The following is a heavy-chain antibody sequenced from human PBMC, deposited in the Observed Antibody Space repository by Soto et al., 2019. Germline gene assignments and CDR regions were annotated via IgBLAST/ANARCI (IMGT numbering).Heavy chain of an antibody. CDR2: IRAFSGRK. CDR3: ARTSSTANFEG. V-gene: IGHV1-18*01. CDR1: GFNFFNYG. Sequence: QVQLVQSGVEVKKPGASVKVSCKTSGFNFFNYGYTWVRQAPGQGLEWVGCIRAFSGRKDYAPKFQGRVTLTADTSTSTAYMELGSLTSDDTAVYYCARTSSTANFEGWGQGTLVTVSS. D-gene: IGHD1-26*01. J-gene: IGHJ4*02.